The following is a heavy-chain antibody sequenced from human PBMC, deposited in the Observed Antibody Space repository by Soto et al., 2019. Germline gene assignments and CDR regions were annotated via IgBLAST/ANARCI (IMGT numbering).Heavy chain of an antibody. CDR2: VSDNGGST. V-gene: IGHV3-23*01. J-gene: IGHJ5*02. CDR3: AKDWSSTGAPENNWFDP. Sequence: GGSLRLSCAASGFTFSNYGMSWVRQTPGKGLEWVSSVSDNGGSTYYADSVKGRFTISRDNPKNTSYLQMNSLPAEDTAVYYCAKDWSSTGAPENNWFDPWGQGTLVTVSS. D-gene: IGHD1-1*01. CDR1: GFTFSNYG.